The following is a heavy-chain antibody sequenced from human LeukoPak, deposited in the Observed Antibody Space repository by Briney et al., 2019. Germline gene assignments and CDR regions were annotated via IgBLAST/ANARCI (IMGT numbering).Heavy chain of an antibody. D-gene: IGHD3-22*01. CDR1: GFTFSSYS. J-gene: IGHJ5*02. V-gene: IGHV3-21*01. Sequence: GGSLRLSCAASGFTFSSYSVNWVRQAPGKGLEWVSSISSSSSSYIYYADSVKGRFTISRDNAKNSLYLQMNSLRAEDTAVYYCARLAIIMGDDSRAPRKRGWFDPWGQGTLVTVSS. CDR2: ISSSSSSYI. CDR3: ARLAIIMGDDSRAPRKRGWFDP.